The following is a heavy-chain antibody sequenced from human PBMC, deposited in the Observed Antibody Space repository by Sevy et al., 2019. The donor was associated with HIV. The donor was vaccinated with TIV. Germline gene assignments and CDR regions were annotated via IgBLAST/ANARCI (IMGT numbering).Heavy chain of an antibody. J-gene: IGHJ3*02. V-gene: IGHV3-74*01. D-gene: IGHD3-16*01. CDR2: INSDGSST. Sequence: GGSLRLSCAASGFTFSSYWIHWVRQAPGKGLVWVSRINSDGSSTSYADSVKGRFTISRDNAKNTLYLQMNSLRAEDTAVYYCARAAVRGDAFDIWGQGTMVTVSS. CDR1: GFTFSSYW. CDR3: ARAAVRGDAFDI.